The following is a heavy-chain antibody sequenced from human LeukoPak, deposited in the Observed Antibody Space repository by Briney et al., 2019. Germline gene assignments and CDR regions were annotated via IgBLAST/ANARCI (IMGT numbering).Heavy chain of an antibody. CDR1: GFTFSSYW. J-gene: IGHJ4*02. Sequence: GGSLRLSCAASGFTFSSYWMSWVRQAPGKGLEWVANIKQDGSEKYYVDSVKGRFTISRDNSKNTLYLQIRSLRAEGTAVYYCARALAYGEDSEGDNFFDYWGQGTLVTVSP. CDR2: IKQDGSEK. CDR3: ARALAYGEDSEGDNFFDY. D-gene: IGHD3-16*01. V-gene: IGHV3-7*03.